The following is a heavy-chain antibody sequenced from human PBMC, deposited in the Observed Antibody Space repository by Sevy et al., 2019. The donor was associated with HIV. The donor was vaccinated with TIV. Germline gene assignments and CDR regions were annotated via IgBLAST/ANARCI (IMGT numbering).Heavy chain of an antibody. CDR1: GGSVSSGSYY. D-gene: IGHD2-2*02. J-gene: IGHJ4*02. Sequence: SETLSLTCTVSGGSVSSGSYYWSWIRQPPGKGLEWIGYIYYSGSTNNNPSLKRRVTISVDTSKNPFSLKLSSVTGADTAVYYCARGPGDIVVVPAAIEVYFDYWGQGTLVTVSS. CDR2: IYYSGST. V-gene: IGHV4-61*01. CDR3: ARGPGDIVVVPAAIEVYFDY.